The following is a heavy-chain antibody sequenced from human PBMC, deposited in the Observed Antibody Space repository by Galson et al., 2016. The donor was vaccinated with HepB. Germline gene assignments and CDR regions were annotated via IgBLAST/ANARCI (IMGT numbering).Heavy chain of an antibody. CDR3: ARGGYSDTWYDYYGMDV. V-gene: IGHV3-74*01. D-gene: IGHD1-26*01. CDR2: MNSDGIGT. Sequence: SLRLSCAASGFTFSSYWMHWVRQTPGKGLVWVSRMNSDGIGTSHADSVAGRFTISRDNAKNTLYLQMNSLRVEDTAVYFCARGGYSDTWYDYYGMDVWGQGTTVTVSS. J-gene: IGHJ6*02. CDR1: GFTFSSYW.